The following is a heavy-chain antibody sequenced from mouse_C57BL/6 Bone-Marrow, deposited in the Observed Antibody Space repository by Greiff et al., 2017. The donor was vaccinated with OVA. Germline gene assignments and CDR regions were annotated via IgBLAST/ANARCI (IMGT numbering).Heavy chain of an antibody. D-gene: IGHD1-3*01. CDR3: ARLKDAMDY. V-gene: IGHV1-81*01. Sequence: VQLQQSGAELARPGASVKLSCKASGYTFTSYGISWVKQRTGQGLEWIGEIYPRSGNTYYNEKFKGKATLTADKSSSTAYMELRSLTSEDSAVYFCARLKDAMDYWGKGTSVTVSS. CDR2: IYPRSGNT. CDR1: GYTFTSYG. J-gene: IGHJ4*01.